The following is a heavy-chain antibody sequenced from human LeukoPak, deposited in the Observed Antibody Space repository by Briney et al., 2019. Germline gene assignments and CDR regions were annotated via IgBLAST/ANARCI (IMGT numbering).Heavy chain of an antibody. CDR1: GYTFTSYG. CDR2: ISTYNANT. D-gene: IGHD3-22*01. V-gene: IGHV1-18*01. J-gene: IGHJ4*02. Sequence: GASVTVSCKASGYTFTSYGISWVRQAPGQGLEWMGWISTYNANTNYAHNLQGRVTMTTDTSTSTAYMELRSLRSDDTAVYYCAREGDSSGCDYWGQGTLVTVSS. CDR3: AREGDSSGCDY.